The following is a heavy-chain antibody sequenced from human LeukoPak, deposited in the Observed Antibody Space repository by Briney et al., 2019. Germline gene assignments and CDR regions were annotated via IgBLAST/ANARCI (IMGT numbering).Heavy chain of an antibody. V-gene: IGHV1-2*02. D-gene: IGHD6-13*01. Sequence: ASVKVSCKASGYTFTGYCMHWVRQAPGQGLEWMGWINPNSGGTNYAQKFQGRVTMTRDTSISTAYMELSRLRSDDTAVYYCARDHPIAAAGSIDYWGQGTLVTVSS. CDR3: ARDHPIAAAGSIDY. CDR1: GYTFTGYC. CDR2: INPNSGGT. J-gene: IGHJ4*02.